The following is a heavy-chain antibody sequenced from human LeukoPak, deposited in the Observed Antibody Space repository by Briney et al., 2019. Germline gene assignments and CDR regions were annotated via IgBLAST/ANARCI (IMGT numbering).Heavy chain of an antibody. CDR3: ARDLSERYSIDY. V-gene: IGHV3-30-3*01. CDR2: ISYDGGDK. Sequence: PGGSLRLSCAASGFTFSSYAIHWVRQAPGKGLEWVAFISYDGGDKRYAESVKGRITISRDNSRKTLYLQMHSLGPEDTAIYHCARDLSERYSIDYWGQGTLVTVSS. D-gene: IGHD1-14*01. J-gene: IGHJ4*02. CDR1: GFTFSSYA.